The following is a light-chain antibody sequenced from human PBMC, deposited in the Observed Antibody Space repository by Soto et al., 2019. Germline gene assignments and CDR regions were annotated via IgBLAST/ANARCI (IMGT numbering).Light chain of an antibody. CDR1: SSDVGGYNY. CDR2: EVN. J-gene: IGLJ1*01. CDR3: SSYAGSRNV. V-gene: IGLV2-8*01. Sequence: QSVLTQPPSASWSPGQSVAISCTGTSSDVGGYNYVSWYQQHPGKAPKLMIYEVNKRPSGVPDRFSSSKSGNTASLTVSGIKGEDEADYYCSSYAGSRNVFGTGNKVTVL.